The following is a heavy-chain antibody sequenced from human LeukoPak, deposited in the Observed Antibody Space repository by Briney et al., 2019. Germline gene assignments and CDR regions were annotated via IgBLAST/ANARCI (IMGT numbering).Heavy chain of an antibody. Sequence: PGGSLRLSCAASGFTVSSYAMSWVRQAPGKGREWVSAISGSGGSTYYADSVKGRFTISRDNSKNTLYLQMNSLRAEDTAVYYCAKIVYGDYVGNWFDPWGQGTLVTVSS. J-gene: IGHJ5*02. CDR3: AKIVYGDYVGNWFDP. CDR1: GFTVSSYA. D-gene: IGHD4-17*01. CDR2: ISGSGGST. V-gene: IGHV3-23*01.